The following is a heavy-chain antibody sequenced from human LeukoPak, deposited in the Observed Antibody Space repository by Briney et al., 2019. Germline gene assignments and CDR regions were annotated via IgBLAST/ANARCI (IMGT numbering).Heavy chain of an antibody. J-gene: IGHJ4*02. V-gene: IGHV4-4*07. Sequence: SETLSLTCTVSSGSISSYYWSWIRQPAGKGLEWIGRIYTSGSTNYNPSLKSRVTMSVDTSKNQFSLKLSSVTAADTAVYYCARLLPGIAAAGTGSDYWGQGTLVTVSS. CDR1: SGSISSYY. CDR3: ARLLPGIAAAGTGSDY. CDR2: IYTSGST. D-gene: IGHD6-13*01.